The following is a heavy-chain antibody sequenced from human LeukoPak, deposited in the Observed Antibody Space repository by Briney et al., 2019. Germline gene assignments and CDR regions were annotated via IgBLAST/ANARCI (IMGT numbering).Heavy chain of an antibody. CDR1: GGSISSGDYS. D-gene: IGHD3-10*01. CDR3: ASCMVRGVIRGFDI. V-gene: IGHV4-30-2*01. CDR2: IYRSGST. J-gene: IGHJ3*02. Sequence: SQTLSLTYAVSGGSISSGDYSWSWIRQPPGKGLEWIGYIYRSGSTYYNPSLKSRVTMSLDRSKNQFSLKLSSVTAADTAVYYCASCMVRGVIRGFDIWGQGTMVTVSS.